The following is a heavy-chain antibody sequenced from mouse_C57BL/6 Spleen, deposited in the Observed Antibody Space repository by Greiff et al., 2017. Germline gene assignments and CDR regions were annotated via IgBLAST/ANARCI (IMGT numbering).Heavy chain of an antibody. J-gene: IGHJ3*01. CDR2: IYPSDSET. V-gene: IGHV1-61*01. CDR3: AREGGYYDSTGFAY. CDR1: GYTFTSYW. Sequence: QVQLQQPGAELVRPGSSVKLSCKASGYTFTSYWMDWVKQRPGQGLEWIGNIYPSDSETHYNQKFKDKATLTVDKSSSTAYMQLSSLPSEDSAVYYGAREGGYYDSTGFAYWGQGTLVTVSA. D-gene: IGHD2-3*01.